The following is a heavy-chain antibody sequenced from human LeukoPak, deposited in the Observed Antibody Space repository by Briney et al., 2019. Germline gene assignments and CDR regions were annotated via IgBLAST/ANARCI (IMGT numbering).Heavy chain of an antibody. V-gene: IGHV3-30-3*01. CDR1: GFTFSSYA. CDR3: ARAPFPTVTTGLEEDY. CDR2: ISYDGSNK. D-gene: IGHD4-17*01. Sequence: GGSLRLSCAASGFTFSSYAMHWVRQAPGKGLEWVAVISYDGSNKYYADSVKGRFTISRDNSKNTLYLQMNSLRAEDTAVYYCARAPFPTVTTGLEEDYWGQGTLVTVSS. J-gene: IGHJ4*02.